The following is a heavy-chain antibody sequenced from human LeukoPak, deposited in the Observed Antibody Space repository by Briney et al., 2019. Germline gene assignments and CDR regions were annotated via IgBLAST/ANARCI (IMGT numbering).Heavy chain of an antibody. J-gene: IGHJ4*02. V-gene: IGHV4-34*01. Sequence: SETLSPTCAVYGGSFSGYYWSWSRQPPRTGLEWMWEMNHGGSTNYNPSLKSRVTISVDTSNNQFSLTLSSVTVADTAVYFCAGGMFGYSYGYEPRAYYTDYSGQGTLVTPSS. D-gene: IGHD5-18*01. CDR2: MNHGGST. CDR1: GGSFSGYY. CDR3: AGGMFGYSYGYEPRAYYTDY.